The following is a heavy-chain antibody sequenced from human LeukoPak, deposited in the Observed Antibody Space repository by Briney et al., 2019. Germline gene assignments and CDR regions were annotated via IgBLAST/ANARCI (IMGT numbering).Heavy chain of an antibody. D-gene: IGHD3-9*01. CDR3: ARERDILTGYYRGAFDI. J-gene: IGHJ3*02. Sequence: SETLSLTCTVSGGSISSSSYYWGWIRQPPGKGLEWIGSIYYSGSTYYNPSLKSRVTISVDTSKNQFSLKLSSVTAADTAVYYCARERDILTGYYRGAFDIWGQGTMVTVSS. CDR1: GGSISSSSYY. V-gene: IGHV4-39*07. CDR2: IYYSGST.